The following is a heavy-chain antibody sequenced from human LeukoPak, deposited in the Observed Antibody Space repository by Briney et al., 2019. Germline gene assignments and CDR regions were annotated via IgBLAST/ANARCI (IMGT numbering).Heavy chain of an antibody. CDR2: IYDSGST. CDR3: ARYGSGWYEGYFDY. V-gene: IGHV4-59*01. Sequence: SETLSLTCTVSGGSISSYYWSWIRQPPGKGLEWIGYIYDSGSTNYNPSLKSRVTISVDTSKNQFSLKLSSVTAADTAMYYCARYGSGWYEGYFDYWGQGTLVTVS. D-gene: IGHD6-19*01. CDR1: GGSISSYY. J-gene: IGHJ4*02.